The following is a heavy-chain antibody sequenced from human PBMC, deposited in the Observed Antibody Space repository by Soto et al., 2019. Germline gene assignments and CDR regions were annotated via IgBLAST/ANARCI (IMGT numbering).Heavy chain of an antibody. CDR2: IVGSSDYI. D-gene: IGHD3-16*01. J-gene: IGHJ4*02. CDR3: ARGFEDEVWGTLPSHY. Sequence: EVQLVESGGGLVKPGGSLRLSCEASGFTFSSYAMNWVRQAPGTGLEWVSVIVGSSDYIHYADSVKGRFTVSRDNDKNSLFLQMDSLRGQDTAVYYGARGFEDEVWGTLPSHYWGQGILVTVSS. V-gene: IGHV3-21*01. CDR1: GFTFSSYA.